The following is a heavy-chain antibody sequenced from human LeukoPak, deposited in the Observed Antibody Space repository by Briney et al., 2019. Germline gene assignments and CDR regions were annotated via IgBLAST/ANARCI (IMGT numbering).Heavy chain of an antibody. CDR3: AKDQQLYDY. J-gene: IGHJ4*02. D-gene: IGHD6-13*01. V-gene: IGHV3-23*01. Sequence: GGSLRLSCAASGFTFSRYAMSWVRQAPGKGLEWVSAIVPSGGSTYYADSVKGRFTISRDNSRNTLYLQINILRAEDTAVYYCAKDQQLYDYWGQGTLVTVSS. CDR1: GFTFSRYA. CDR2: IVPSGGST.